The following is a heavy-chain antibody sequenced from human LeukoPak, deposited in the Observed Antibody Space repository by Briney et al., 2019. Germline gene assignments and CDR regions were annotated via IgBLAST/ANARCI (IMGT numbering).Heavy chain of an antibody. Sequence: SVKVSCKASGGTFSSYAISWVRQAPGQGLEWMGRIIPIFGTANHAQKFQGRVTTTTDESTSTAYMELSSLRSEDTAVYYCAREPGYSSGWYYFDYWGQGTLVTVSS. J-gene: IGHJ4*02. CDR2: IIPIFGTA. V-gene: IGHV1-69*05. D-gene: IGHD6-19*01. CDR1: GGTFSSYA. CDR3: AREPGYSSGWYYFDY.